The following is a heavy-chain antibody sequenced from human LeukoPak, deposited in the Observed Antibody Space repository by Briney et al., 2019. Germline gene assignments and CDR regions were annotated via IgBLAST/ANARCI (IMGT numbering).Heavy chain of an antibody. CDR3: ARDEYRSRWLHP. J-gene: IGHJ5*02. CDR1: GFTLNRYW. Sequence: GGSLPLSCAASGFTLNRYWLSWVRLAPGKGLEWVANIKGDGSEKWYADSVKGRFTISRDSAQNSVHLQMNSLRAEDTAVYHCARDEYRSRWLHPWGQGTLVTVTS. V-gene: IGHV3-7*01. CDR2: IKGDGSEK. D-gene: IGHD5-24*01.